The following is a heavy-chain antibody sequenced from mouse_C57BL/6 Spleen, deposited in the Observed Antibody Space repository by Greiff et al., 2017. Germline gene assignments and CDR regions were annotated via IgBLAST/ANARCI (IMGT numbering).Heavy chain of an antibody. J-gene: IGHJ3*01. CDR2: IYIGNGYT. D-gene: IGHD2-5*01. CDR3: ARSKNPSYHSNYGGFAY. V-gene: IGHV1-58*01. Sequence: DVQLQESGAELVRPGSSVKMSCKTSGYTFTSYGINWVKQRPGQGLEWIGYIYIGNGYTEYNEKFKGKATLTSDTSSSTAYMQLSSLTSEDSAIYFCARSKNPSYHSNYGGFAYWGQGTLVTVSA. CDR1: GYTFTSYG.